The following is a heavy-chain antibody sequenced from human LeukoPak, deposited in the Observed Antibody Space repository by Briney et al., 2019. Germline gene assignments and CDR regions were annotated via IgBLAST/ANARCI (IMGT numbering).Heavy chain of an antibody. Sequence: GASVKVSCKASGGTFSSYAISWVRHAPGQGLEWMGGIIPIFGTANYAQKFQGRVTITTDESTSTAYMELSSLRSEDTAVYYCARDSRRITMIVVVIPYAFDIWGQGTMVTVSS. CDR1: GGTFSSYA. V-gene: IGHV1-69*05. CDR3: ARDSRRITMIVVVIPYAFDI. J-gene: IGHJ3*02. CDR2: IIPIFGTA. D-gene: IGHD3-22*01.